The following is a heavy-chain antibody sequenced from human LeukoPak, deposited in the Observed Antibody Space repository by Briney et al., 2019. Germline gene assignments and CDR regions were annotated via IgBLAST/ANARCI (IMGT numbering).Heavy chain of an antibody. CDR2: IYYSGST. CDR3: ARGYGDYYYYYYYYMDV. Sequence: PSETLSLTCTVSGGSISSSSYYWGWIRQPPGKGLEWIGSIYYSGSTYYNPSLKSRVTISVDTSKNQFSLKLSSVTAADTAVYYCARGYGDYYYYYYYYMDVWGKGTTVTVSS. D-gene: IGHD4-17*01. CDR1: GGSISSSSYY. V-gene: IGHV4-39*07. J-gene: IGHJ6*03.